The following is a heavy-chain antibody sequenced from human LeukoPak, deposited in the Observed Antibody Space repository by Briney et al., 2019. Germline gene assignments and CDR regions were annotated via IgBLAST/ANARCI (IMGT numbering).Heavy chain of an antibody. D-gene: IGHD6-19*01. J-gene: IGHJ4*02. V-gene: IGHV1-18*04. Sequence: GASVKVSRKASGYTFTSYGISWVRQAPGQGLEWMGWISAYNGNTNYAQKLQGRVTMTTDTSTSTAYMELRSLRSDDTAVYYCARDGSIAVAGYYFDYWGQGTLVTVSS. CDR3: ARDGSIAVAGYYFDY. CDR2: ISAYNGNT. CDR1: GYTFTSYG.